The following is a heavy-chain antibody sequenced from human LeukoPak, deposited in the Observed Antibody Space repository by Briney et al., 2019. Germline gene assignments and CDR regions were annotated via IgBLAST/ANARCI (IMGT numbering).Heavy chain of an antibody. CDR2: ISSGSTI. CDR1: GFTFSSYE. Sequence: GGSLRLSCAASGFTFSSYEMNWVRQAPGKGLEWVSYISSGSTIYDAGSVKGRFTISRDNAKNSLYLQMNSLRAEDTAVYYCARESIAVAGAPFDCWGQGTLVTVSS. D-gene: IGHD6-19*01. V-gene: IGHV3-48*03. CDR3: ARESIAVAGAPFDC. J-gene: IGHJ4*02.